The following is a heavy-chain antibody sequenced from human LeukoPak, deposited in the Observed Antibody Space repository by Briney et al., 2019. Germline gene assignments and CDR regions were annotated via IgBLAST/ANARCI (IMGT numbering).Heavy chain of an antibody. CDR1: GYTFTGYY. D-gene: IGHD3-10*01. J-gene: IGHJ4*02. CDR2: INTNTGNP. V-gene: IGHV7-4-1*02. Sequence: ASVKVSCKASGYTFTGYYMHWVRQAPGQGLEWMGWINTNTGNPTYAQGFTGRFVFSLDTSVSTAYLQISSLKAEDTAVYYCARTVNRRWFGPEGYWGQGTLVTVSS. CDR3: ARTVNRRWFGPEGY.